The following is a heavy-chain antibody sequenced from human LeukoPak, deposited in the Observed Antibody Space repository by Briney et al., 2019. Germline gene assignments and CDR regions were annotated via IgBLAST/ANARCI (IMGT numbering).Heavy chain of an antibody. CDR1: GYTFTRYG. V-gene: IGHV1-18*01. Sequence: ASVKVSCKASGYTFTRYGISWVRQAPGQGLEWMGWISAYNGNTNYAQKLQGRVTMTTDTSTSTAYMELRSLRSDDTAVYYCARTGGAMYSGSYYFDYWGQGTLVTVSS. CDR2: ISAYNGNT. CDR3: ARTGGAMYSGSYYFDY. J-gene: IGHJ4*02. D-gene: IGHD1-26*01.